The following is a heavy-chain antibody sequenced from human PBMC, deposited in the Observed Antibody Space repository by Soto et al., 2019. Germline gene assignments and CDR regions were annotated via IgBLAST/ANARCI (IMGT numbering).Heavy chain of an antibody. D-gene: IGHD3-22*01. CDR3: ARACDSSGYYCTDYYYGMDV. CDR2: ISSSSSYI. Sequence: GGSLRLSCAASGFTFSSYSMNWVRQAPGKGLEWVSSISSSSSYIYYADSVKGRFTISRDNAKNSLYLQMNSLRAEDTAVYYCARACDSSGYYCTDYYYGMDVWGQGTTVTVSS. J-gene: IGHJ6*02. V-gene: IGHV3-21*01. CDR1: GFTFSSYS.